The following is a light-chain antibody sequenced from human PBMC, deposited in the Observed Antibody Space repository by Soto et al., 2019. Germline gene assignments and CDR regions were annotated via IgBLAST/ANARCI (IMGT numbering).Light chain of an antibody. CDR1: SSDVGGYNY. J-gene: IGLJ1*01. Sequence: QCVLTQPASVSGSPGQSITISCTGTSSDVGGYNYVSWYQQHPGKAPKLMIYDVSNRPSGVSNRFSGSKSGNTASLTISGLQAEDEADYYCSSYTTSSTEIFATGLKVTVL. CDR2: DVS. CDR3: SSYTTSSTEI. V-gene: IGLV2-14*01.